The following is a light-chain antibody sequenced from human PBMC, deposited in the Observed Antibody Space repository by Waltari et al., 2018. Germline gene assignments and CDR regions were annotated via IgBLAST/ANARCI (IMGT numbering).Light chain of an antibody. CDR2: GAS. CDR3: QQPGT. J-gene: IGKJ3*01. Sequence: DIQLTQSPSFLFASVGASVTITCRASQGISTYLAWYQQRPGEVPKLLIYGASNLQSGVPSRFSGSGSGTEFTLTISSLQPEDFATYYCQQPGTFGPGTKVDIK. CDR1: QGISTY. V-gene: IGKV1-9*01.